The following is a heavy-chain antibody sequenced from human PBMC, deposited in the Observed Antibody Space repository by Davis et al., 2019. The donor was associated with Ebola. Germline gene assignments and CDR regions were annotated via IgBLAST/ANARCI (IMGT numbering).Heavy chain of an antibody. D-gene: IGHD1-26*01. Sequence: GESLKIPCAASGLTFRSSWMHWVRQAPGKGLVWVSRINGYGSKIDYADSVKGRFTISRDNAKNTLYLQMNTLRAEDTAVYYCARVPSGSYWRYLDYWGQGTLVTVSS. CDR2: INGYGSKI. CDR3: ARVPSGSYWRYLDY. CDR1: GLTFRSSW. J-gene: IGHJ4*02. V-gene: IGHV3-74*01.